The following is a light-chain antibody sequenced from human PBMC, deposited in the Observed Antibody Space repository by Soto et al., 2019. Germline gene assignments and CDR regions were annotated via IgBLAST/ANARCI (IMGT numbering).Light chain of an antibody. CDR3: SSYTSSSTLV. J-gene: IGLJ2*01. CDR1: SSDVGGYNY. CDR2: DVS. Sequence: QSALTQPASVSGSPGPSITISCTGTSSDVGGYNYVSWYQQHPGKAPKLMIYDVSNRPSGVSNRFSGSKSGYTACLTISGLQAEDEADYYCSSYTSSSTLVFGGGTKLSVL. V-gene: IGLV2-14*01.